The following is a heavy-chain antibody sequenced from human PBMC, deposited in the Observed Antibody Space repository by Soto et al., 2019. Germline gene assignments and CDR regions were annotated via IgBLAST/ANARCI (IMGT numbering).Heavy chain of an antibody. Sequence: ASVKVFCKASGYTFTSYGISWVRQAPGQGLEWMGWISAYNGNTNYAQKLQGRVTMTTDTSTSTAYMELRSLRSDDTAVYYCATTVTAYYYYGMDVWGQGTTVTVSS. CDR1: GYTFTSYG. J-gene: IGHJ6*02. D-gene: IGHD4-4*01. V-gene: IGHV1-18*04. CDR2: ISAYNGNT. CDR3: ATTVTAYYYYGMDV.